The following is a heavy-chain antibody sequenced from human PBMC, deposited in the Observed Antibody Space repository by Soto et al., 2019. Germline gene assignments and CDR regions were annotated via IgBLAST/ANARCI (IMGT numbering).Heavy chain of an antibody. V-gene: IGHV3-48*02. CDR2: ISRSRGTT. D-gene: IGHD2-2*03. J-gene: IGHJ4*02. Sequence: GGSLRLSCVASGFTFSDYSMNWVRQAPGKGLEWVAYISRSRGTTHYTDSVQGRFTISRDNARNSLYPQMNSLRDEDTAVYYCARDLQSNGWAYYFDSWGQGILVTVSS. CDR1: GFTFSDYS. CDR3: ARDLQSNGWAYYFDS.